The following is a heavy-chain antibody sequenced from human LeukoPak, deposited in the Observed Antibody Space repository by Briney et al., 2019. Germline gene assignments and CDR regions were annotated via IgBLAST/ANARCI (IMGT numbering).Heavy chain of an antibody. J-gene: IGHJ4*02. CDR1: GGSVSSGTYY. D-gene: IGHD2-2*01. Sequence: SETLSLTCTVSGGSVSSGTYYWSWIRQPPGKGLEWIGYIYYKGSTNYNPSLKSRVTISVDTSKNQLSLKLSSVTAADTAVYYCARDSCSSTICYARFFDYWGQGTLVTVSS. V-gene: IGHV4-61*01. CDR3: ARDSCSSTICYARFFDY. CDR2: IYYKGST.